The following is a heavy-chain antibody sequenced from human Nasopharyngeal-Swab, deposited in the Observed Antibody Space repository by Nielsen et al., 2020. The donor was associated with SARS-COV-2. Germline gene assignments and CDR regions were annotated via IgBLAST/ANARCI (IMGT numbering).Heavy chain of an antibody. CDR2: IYSGGNST. J-gene: IGHJ6*02. CDR1: GFTFSNYG. Sequence: GESLKISCAASGFTFSNYGMSWVRQAPGKGLEWVSVIYSGGNSTYYADSVKGRFAISRDNSKNTVYLQMNSLRAEDTAVYYCAKGTYSGSPGGMDVWGQGTTVTVSS. V-gene: IGHV3-23*03. D-gene: IGHD6-6*01. CDR3: AKGTYSGSPGGMDV.